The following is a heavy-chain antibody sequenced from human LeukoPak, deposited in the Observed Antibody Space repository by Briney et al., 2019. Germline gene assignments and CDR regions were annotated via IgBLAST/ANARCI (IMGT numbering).Heavy chain of an antibody. Sequence: SETLSLTCTVSGGSISSGGYYWSWIRQHPGKGLEWIGYIYYSGSTYYNPSLKSRVTISVDTFKNQFSLKLSSVTAADTAVYYCARAPRATVFDYWGQGTLVTVSS. V-gene: IGHV4-31*03. CDR1: GGSISSGGYY. D-gene: IGHD4-17*01. CDR3: ARAPRATVFDY. J-gene: IGHJ4*02. CDR2: IYYSGST.